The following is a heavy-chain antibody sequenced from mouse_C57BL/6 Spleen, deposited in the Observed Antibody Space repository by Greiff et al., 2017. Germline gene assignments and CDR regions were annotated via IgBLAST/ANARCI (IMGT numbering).Heavy chain of an antibody. CDR2: ISYDGST. V-gene: IGHV3-6*01. CDR3: ARDGENYYGSRGWYFDV. D-gene: IGHD1-1*01. J-gene: IGHJ1*03. Sequence: EVQLQQSGPGLVKPSQSLSLTCSVTGYSITSGYYWNWIRQLPGNKLEWMGYISYDGSTNYNPSLKNRTSITRDTSKNPFFLKLNSVTTEDTATYYCARDGENYYGSRGWYFDVWGTGTTVTVSS. CDR1: GYSITSGYY.